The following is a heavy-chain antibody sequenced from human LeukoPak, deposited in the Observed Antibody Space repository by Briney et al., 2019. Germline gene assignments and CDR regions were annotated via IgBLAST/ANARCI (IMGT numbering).Heavy chain of an antibody. V-gene: IGHV3-23*01. J-gene: IGHJ4*02. CDR1: GFPFSNAW. CDR2: ISGSGGST. Sequence: GGSLRLSCAVFGSGFPFSNAWMSWVRQAPGKGLEWVSGISGSGGSTYYADSVKGRFTISRDNSKNTLYLQMNSLTDEDTAVYYCAKKWGVGTTTLDYFDYWGQGTLVTVSS. CDR3: AKKWGVGTTTLDYFDY. D-gene: IGHD1-7*01.